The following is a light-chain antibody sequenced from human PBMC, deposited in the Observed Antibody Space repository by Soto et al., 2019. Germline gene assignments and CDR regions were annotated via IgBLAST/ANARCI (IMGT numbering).Light chain of an antibody. CDR3: QKYNSAANT. Sequence: DVQMTQSPSSLSASVGDRVTITCRASRDISSSLAWYQQKPGKVPKLLIYAASTLHAGVQSRFSGSGSGTFITLTINSLQPEDVATYYCQKYNSAANTFGRGTRLEIK. J-gene: IGKJ2*01. CDR2: AAS. V-gene: IGKV1-27*01. CDR1: RDISSS.